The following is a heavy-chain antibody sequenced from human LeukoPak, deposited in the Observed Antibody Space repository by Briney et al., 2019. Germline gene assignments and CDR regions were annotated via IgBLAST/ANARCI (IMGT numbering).Heavy chain of an antibody. CDR3: AKSGPEIATIRGLFWFDP. CDR1: GFTFSSYA. Sequence: GGSLRLSCAASGFTFSSYAMSWVRQAPGKGLEWVSAISGSGGSTYYADSVKGRFTISRDNSKNTLYLQMNSLRAEDTAVYYCAKSGPEIATIRGLFWFDPWGQGTMVTVSS. CDR2: ISGSGGST. J-gene: IGHJ3*01. V-gene: IGHV3-23*01. D-gene: IGHD5-24*01.